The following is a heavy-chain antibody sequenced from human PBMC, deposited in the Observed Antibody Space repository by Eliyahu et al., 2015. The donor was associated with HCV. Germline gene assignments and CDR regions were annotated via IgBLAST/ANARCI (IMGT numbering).Heavy chain of an antibody. CDR1: GGSFSGYY. Sequence: QVQLQQWGAGLLKPSETLSLTCAVYGGSFSGYYWSWIRQPPGKGLEWIGEIQPKGKPQHHPSLKSRVTISVDTSKNQFSLKLSSVTAADTAVYYCARGGGSYQGFDYWGQGTLVTVSS. D-gene: IGHD1-26*01. CDR2: IQPKGKP. V-gene: IGHV4-34*01. J-gene: IGHJ4*02. CDR3: ARGGGSYQGFDY.